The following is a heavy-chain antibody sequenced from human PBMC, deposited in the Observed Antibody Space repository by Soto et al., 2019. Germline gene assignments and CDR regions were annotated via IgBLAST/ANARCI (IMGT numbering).Heavy chain of an antibody. J-gene: IGHJ6*02. CDR1: GGSVSTGSYD. V-gene: IGHV4-61*01. CDR3: ARDGRGMDV. Sequence: PLETLSLNCTVSGGSVSTGSYDWRWIRQPPREGLEWVVKIFFNGSAHYNPSLRNRVTMSVDTTKDQFSLTLPTVTAADTAAYYCARDGRGMDVWGQGITGTDSS. CDR2: IFFNGSA.